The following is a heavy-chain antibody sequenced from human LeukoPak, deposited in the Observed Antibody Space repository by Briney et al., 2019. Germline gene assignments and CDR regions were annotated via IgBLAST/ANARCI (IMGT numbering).Heavy chain of an antibody. Sequence: SVKVSCKASGGTFSSYAISWVRQAPGQGLEWMGGIIPIFGTANYAQKFQGRVTITADESTSTAYMELSSLRSEDTAVYYCARSMVRGGDAFDIWGQGAMVTVSS. CDR3: ARSMVRGGDAFDI. D-gene: IGHD3-10*01. CDR2: IIPIFGTA. V-gene: IGHV1-69*13. CDR1: GGTFSSYA. J-gene: IGHJ3*02.